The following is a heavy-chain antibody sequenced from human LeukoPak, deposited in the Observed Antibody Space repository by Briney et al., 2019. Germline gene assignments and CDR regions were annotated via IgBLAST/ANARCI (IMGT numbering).Heavy chain of an antibody. CDR2: IYPADSTA. J-gene: IGHJ3*02. Sequence: GESLKISCKASGYSFTTYWIGWVRQMPGKGLEWMGIIYPADSTAHYSPSFQGQVTISVDKSINTAYLQWSSLKASDTAMYYCARQGTIFGVVPDAFDIWGQGTMVTVSS. CDR1: GYSFTTYW. CDR3: ARQGTIFGVVPDAFDI. D-gene: IGHD3-3*01. V-gene: IGHV5-51*01.